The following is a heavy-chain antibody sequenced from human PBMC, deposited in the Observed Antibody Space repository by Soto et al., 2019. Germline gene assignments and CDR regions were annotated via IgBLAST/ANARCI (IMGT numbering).Heavy chain of an antibody. CDR1: GGSISSGGYY. CDR2: IYYSGST. J-gene: IGHJ4*02. D-gene: IGHD4-17*01. CDR3: AGATTVTAFGF. Sequence: QVQLQESGPGLVKPSQTLSLTCTVSGGSISSGGYYWSWIRQHPGKGLEWIGYIYYSGSTYYNPPRMSRVTISVDPSKTQCPLKLSSVTAADTAVYYCAGATTVTAFGFWGQGHLVTVSA. V-gene: IGHV4-31*03.